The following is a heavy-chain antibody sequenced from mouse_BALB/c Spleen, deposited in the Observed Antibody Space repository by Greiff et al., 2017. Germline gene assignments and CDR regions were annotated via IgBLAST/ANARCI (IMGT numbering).Heavy chain of an antibody. V-gene: IGHV1S137*01. J-gene: IGHJ4*01. Sequence: VKLQQSGAELVRPGVSVKISCKGSGYTFTDYAMHWVKQSHAKSLEWIGVISTYYGDASYNQKFKGKATMTVDKSSSTAYMELARLTSEDSAIYYCARKYGNSLYYAMDYWGQGTSVTVSS. D-gene: IGHD2-10*02. CDR2: ISTYYGDA. CDR3: ARKYGNSLYYAMDY. CDR1: GYTFTDYA.